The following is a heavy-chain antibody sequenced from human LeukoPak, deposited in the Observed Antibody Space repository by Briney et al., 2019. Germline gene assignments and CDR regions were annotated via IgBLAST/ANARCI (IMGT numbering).Heavy chain of an antibody. CDR2: IYPGDSDT. V-gene: IGHV5-51*01. CDR1: GYSFTTYW. D-gene: IGHD2-15*01. CDR3: ARLDCSGGDCWFDP. Sequence: PGESLKISCKGSGYSFTTYWIAWVRQMPGKGLEWMGIIYPGDSDTKYSPSFQGQVTISADKSISTAYLRWSSLKASDTAMYYCARLDCSGGDCWFDPWGQGTLVTVSS. J-gene: IGHJ5*02.